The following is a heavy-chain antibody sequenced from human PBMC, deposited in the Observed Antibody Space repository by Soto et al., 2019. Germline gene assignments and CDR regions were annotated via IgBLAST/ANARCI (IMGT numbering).Heavy chain of an antibody. CDR3: AKDHSGSYYFDY. J-gene: IGHJ4*02. CDR1: GFTFSSYG. Sequence: QVQLVESGGGVVQPGRSLRLSCAASGFTFSSYGMHWVRQAPGKGLEWVAVISYDGSNKYYADSVKGRFTISRDNSKNTLYLQMNSLRAEDTAVYYCAKDHSGSYYFDYWGQGTLVTVSS. CDR2: ISYDGSNK. D-gene: IGHD1-26*01. V-gene: IGHV3-30*18.